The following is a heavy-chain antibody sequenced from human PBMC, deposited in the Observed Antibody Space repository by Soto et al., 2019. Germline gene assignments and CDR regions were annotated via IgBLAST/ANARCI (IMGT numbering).Heavy chain of an antibody. Sequence: PSESLSLTCAAYGGSFSGYYWSWIRPPPGKGLEWIGEINHSGSTNYNPSRKSRVTISVDTSKNQFSLKLSSVTAADTAVYYCARARFGELLSRMDVWGQGTTVT. D-gene: IGHD3-10*02. CDR1: GGSFSGYY. CDR2: INHSGST. J-gene: IGHJ6*02. V-gene: IGHV4-34*01. CDR3: ARARFGELLSRMDV.